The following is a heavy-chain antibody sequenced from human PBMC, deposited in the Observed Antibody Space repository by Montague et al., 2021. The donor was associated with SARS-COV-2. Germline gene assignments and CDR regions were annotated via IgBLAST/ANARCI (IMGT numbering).Heavy chain of an antibody. CDR1: GGSISSYY. CDR3: ARDRVDRYSGSRTAYGMDV. CDR2: IYYSGST. J-gene: IGHJ6*02. V-gene: IGHV4-59*12. Sequence: SETLSLTCTVSGGSISSYYWSWIRQPPGKGLEWIGYIYYSGSTNYNPSLKSRVTISVDTSKNQFSLKLSSVTAADTAVYYCARDRVDRYSGSRTAYGMDVWGQGTTVTVSS. D-gene: IGHD1-26*01.